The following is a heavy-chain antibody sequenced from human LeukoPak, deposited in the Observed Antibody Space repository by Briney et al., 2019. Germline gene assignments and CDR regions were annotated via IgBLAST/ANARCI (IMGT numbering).Heavy chain of an antibody. Sequence: SETLSLTCTVSGGSISSYYWSWIRQPPGKGLEWIGYIYYNGSTNYNPSLKSRVTISVDTSKNQFSLKLSSVTAADMAVYYCARRDGYNSLDYWGQGTLVTVSS. V-gene: IGHV4-59*01. D-gene: IGHD5-12*01. J-gene: IGHJ4*02. CDR2: IYYNGST. CDR1: GGSISSYY. CDR3: ARRDGYNSLDY.